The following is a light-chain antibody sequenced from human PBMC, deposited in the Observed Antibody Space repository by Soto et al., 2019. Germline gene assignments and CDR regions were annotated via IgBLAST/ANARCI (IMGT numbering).Light chain of an antibody. CDR2: YVS. CDR3: CSYAGSYSYV. J-gene: IGLJ1*01. CDR1: SSDVGGYNY. V-gene: IGLV2-11*01. Sequence: QSALTQPRSVSGSPGQSVTISCTGTSSDVGGYNYVSWYQEQPGKAPKLMIYYVSKRPSGVPDRFSGSKSGNTASLTISGLQAEDEADYYCCSYAGSYSYVFGTGTKVTV.